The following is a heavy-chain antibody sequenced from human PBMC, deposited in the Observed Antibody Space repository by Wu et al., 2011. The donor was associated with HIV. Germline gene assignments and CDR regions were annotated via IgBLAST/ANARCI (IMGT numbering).Heavy chain of an antibody. D-gene: IGHD2-2*01. J-gene: IGHJ6*03. V-gene: IGHV1-2*02. CDR2: INPNSGGT. CDR1: GYTFTDYY. Sequence: QVQVVQSGAEVKKPGASVKVSCKASGYTFTDYYMHWVRQAPGQGLEWMGWINPNSGGTNYAQKFQGRVTMTRDTSVSTAYMELSRLRSDDTAVHYCARAAVVVPAAISEYSYYYMDVWGKGTTVTVSS. CDR3: ARAAVVVPAAISEYSYYYMDV.